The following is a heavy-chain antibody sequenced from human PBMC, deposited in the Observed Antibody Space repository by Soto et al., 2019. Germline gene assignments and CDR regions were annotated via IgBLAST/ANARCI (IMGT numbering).Heavy chain of an antibody. D-gene: IGHD2-15*01. CDR2: ISAYNGNT. CDR3: ARDVEGGWFDP. Sequence: GASVEVSCKASGYTFTSYCISWVLQAPGQGLEWMGWISAYNGNTNYAQKLQGRVTMTTDTSTSTAYMELRSLRSDDTAVYYCARDVEGGWFDPWGQGTLVTVSS. J-gene: IGHJ5*02. CDR1: GYTFTSYC. V-gene: IGHV1-18*01.